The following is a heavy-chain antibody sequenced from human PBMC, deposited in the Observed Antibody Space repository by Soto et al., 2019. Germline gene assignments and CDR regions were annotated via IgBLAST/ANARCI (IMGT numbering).Heavy chain of an antibody. CDR3: ARDPSRRVTIFGVVTRTNWFDP. CDR1: GGSISSSNW. CDR2: IYHSGST. Sequence: SETLSLTCAVSGGSISSSNWWSWVRQPPGKGLEWIGEIYHSGSTNYNPSLKSRVTISVDKSKNQFSLKLSSVTAADTAVYYCARDPSRRVTIFGVVTRTNWFDPWGQGTLVTVSS. D-gene: IGHD3-3*01. V-gene: IGHV4-4*02. J-gene: IGHJ5*02.